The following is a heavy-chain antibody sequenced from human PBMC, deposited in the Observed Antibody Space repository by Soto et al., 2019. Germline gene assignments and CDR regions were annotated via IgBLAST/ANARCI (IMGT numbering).Heavy chain of an antibody. V-gene: IGHV1-69*13. J-gene: IGHJ4*02. CDR3: ARVGYNWNRFDY. CDR1: GGTFSSYA. D-gene: IGHD1-20*01. Sequence: ASVKVSCKASGGTFSSYAISWVRQAPGQGLEWMGGIIPIFGTANYAQKFQGRVTITADESTSTAYMELSSLRSEDTAVYYCARVGYNWNRFDYWGQGTRVTVSS. CDR2: IIPIFGTA.